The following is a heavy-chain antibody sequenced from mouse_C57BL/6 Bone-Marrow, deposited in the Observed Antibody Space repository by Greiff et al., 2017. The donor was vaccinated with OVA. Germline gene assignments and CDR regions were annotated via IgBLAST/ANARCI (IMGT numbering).Heavy chain of an antibody. V-gene: IGHV7-1*01. J-gene: IGHJ4*01. CDR1: GFTFSDFY. CDR2: SRNKANDYTT. Sequence: EVKLMESGGGLVQSGRSLRLSCATSGFTFSDFYMEWVRQAPGKGLEWIAASRNKANDYTTEYSASVKGRFIVSRDTSQSILYLQMNALRAEDTAIYYCARDAPHYYAMDYWGQGTSVTVSS. CDR3: ARDAPHYYAMDY.